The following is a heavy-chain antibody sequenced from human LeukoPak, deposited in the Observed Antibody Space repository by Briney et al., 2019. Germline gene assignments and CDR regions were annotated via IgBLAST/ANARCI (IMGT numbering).Heavy chain of an antibody. Sequence: GGSLRLSCAASGFTFSSYSMNWVRQAPGKGLEWVSSISSSSNYIYYADSVKGRFNISRDNAKNSLYLQMISLRAEDTAVYYCARDSGVTYYYDSSGYSDAFDIWGQGKMVTVSS. J-gene: IGHJ3*02. CDR2: ISSSSNYI. CDR3: ARDSGVTYYYDSSGYSDAFDI. CDR1: GFTFSSYS. V-gene: IGHV3-21*01. D-gene: IGHD3-22*01.